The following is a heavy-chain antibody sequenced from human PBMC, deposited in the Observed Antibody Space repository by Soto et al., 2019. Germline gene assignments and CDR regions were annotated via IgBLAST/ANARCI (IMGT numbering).Heavy chain of an antibody. D-gene: IGHD3-3*01. V-gene: IGHV4-4*07. CDR1: GGAISTYY. CDR2: IYSSGST. CDR3: ARGQRFSDCFDP. Sequence: QVHLQESGPGLVKPSETLSLTCTVSGGAISTYYWTWIRQPAGKGLEWIGRIYSSGSTKYNPSLQSRVTMSLDTTNNQYSLRLTSVTAADTAVYYCARGQRFSDCFDPWGQGTVVTVSS. J-gene: IGHJ5*02.